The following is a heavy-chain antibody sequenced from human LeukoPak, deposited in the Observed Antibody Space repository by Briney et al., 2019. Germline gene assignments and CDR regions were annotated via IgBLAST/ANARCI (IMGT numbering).Heavy chain of an antibody. CDR3: AKGATPYDYGGNSVY. D-gene: IGHD4/OR15-4a*01. Sequence: RPGGSLRLSCAASGFTFSTYAMGWVRQAPGKGLEWVSGITGIGDNTYYADSVKGRFTISRDNSKNLLYLQMNSLGAEDGAIYYCAKGATPYDYGGNSVYWGQGTLVTVSS. CDR2: ITGIGDNT. CDR1: GFTFSTYA. V-gene: IGHV3-23*01. J-gene: IGHJ4*02.